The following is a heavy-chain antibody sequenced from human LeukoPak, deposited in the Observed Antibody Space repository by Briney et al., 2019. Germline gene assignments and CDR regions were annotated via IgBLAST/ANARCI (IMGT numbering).Heavy chain of an antibody. D-gene: IGHD3-10*01. J-gene: IGHJ4*02. V-gene: IGHV4-39*07. CDR2: IYYSGST. Sequence: SETLSLTCTVSGGSISSSSYYWGWIRRPPGKGLEWIGSIYYSGSTYYNPSLKSRVTISVDTSKNQFSLKLSSVTAADTAVYYCARHALPRVRGVSSMTAPFDYWGQGTLVTVSS. CDR3: ARHALPRVRGVSSMTAPFDY. CDR1: GGSISSSSYY.